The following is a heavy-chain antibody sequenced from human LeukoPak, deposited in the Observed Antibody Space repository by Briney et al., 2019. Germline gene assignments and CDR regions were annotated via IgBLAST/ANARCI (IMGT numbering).Heavy chain of an antibody. V-gene: IGHV4-39*07. Sequence: PSETLSLTCTVSGGSISSSSYYWGWIRQPPGKGLEWIGSIYYSGSTYYNPSLKSRVTISVDRSKNQFSLKLSSVTAADTAVYYCARYQWRDYYMDVWGKGTTVTVSS. CDR2: IYYSGST. CDR1: GGSISSSSYY. J-gene: IGHJ6*03. D-gene: IGHD2-2*01. CDR3: ARYQWRDYYMDV.